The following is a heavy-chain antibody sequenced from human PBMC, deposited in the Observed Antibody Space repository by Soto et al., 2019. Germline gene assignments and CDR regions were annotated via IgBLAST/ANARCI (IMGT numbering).Heavy chain of an antibody. CDR2: ISGSGGST. Sequence: PGWSLRLSCAPSVFTFTSYAMSWVRQAPGKGLEWVSAISGSGGSTYYADSVKGRFTISRDNSKNTLYLQMNSLRAEDTAVYYCAKKGIAVAGFDYWGQGTLVTVSS. J-gene: IGHJ4*02. CDR3: AKKGIAVAGFDY. CDR1: VFTFTSYA. D-gene: IGHD6-19*01. V-gene: IGHV3-23*01.